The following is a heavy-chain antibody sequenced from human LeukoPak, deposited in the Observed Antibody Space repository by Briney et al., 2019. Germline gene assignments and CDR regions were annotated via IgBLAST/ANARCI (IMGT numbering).Heavy chain of an antibody. CDR2: IGISSSTI. CDR1: GFTFSSYS. V-gene: IGHV3-48*01. CDR3: ARDLESSSWYGYYYYYMDV. Sequence: PGGSLRLSCAASGFTFSSYSMNWVRQAPGKGLEWVSYIGISSSTIDYADSVKGRFTISRDNAKNSLYLQMNSLRAEDTAVYYCARDLESSSWYGYYYYYMDVWGKGTTVTVSS. J-gene: IGHJ6*03. D-gene: IGHD6-13*01.